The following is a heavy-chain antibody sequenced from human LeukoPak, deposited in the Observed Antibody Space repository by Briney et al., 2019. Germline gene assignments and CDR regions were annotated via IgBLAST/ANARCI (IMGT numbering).Heavy chain of an antibody. CDR2: IYYSGST. D-gene: IGHD1-1*01. CDR1: GGSISSYY. J-gene: IGHJ4*02. V-gene: IGHV4-59*01. CDR3: ARAVHKYYFDY. Sequence: SETLSLTCTVSGGSISSYYWSWIRQPPGKGLEWIGYIYYSGSTNYNPSLKSRVTISVDTSKNQFSLKLSSVIAADTAAYYCARAVHKYYFDYWGQGTLVTVSS.